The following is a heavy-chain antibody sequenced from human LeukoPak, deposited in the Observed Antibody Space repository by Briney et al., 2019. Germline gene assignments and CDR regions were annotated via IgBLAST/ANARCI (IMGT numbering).Heavy chain of an antibody. CDR3: AKDLQSGDYGGFDY. Sequence: PGGSLGLSCAASGFTFSSYAMSWVRQAPGKGLEWVSAISGSGGSTYYADSVKGRFTISRDNSKNTLYLQMNSLRAEDTAVYYCAKDLQSGDYGGFDYWGQGTLVTVSS. CDR1: GFTFSSYA. J-gene: IGHJ4*02. V-gene: IGHV3-23*01. CDR2: ISGSGGST. D-gene: IGHD4-17*01.